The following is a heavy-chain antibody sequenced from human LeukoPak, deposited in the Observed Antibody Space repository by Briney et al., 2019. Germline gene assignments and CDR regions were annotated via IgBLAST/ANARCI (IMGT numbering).Heavy chain of an antibody. Sequence: SQTLSLTCTVSGGSISSGGYYWSWIRQHPGTGLEWIGYIYYSGSTYYNPSLKSRVTISVDTSKNQFSLKLSSVTAADTAVYYCARGLGELSDFDYWGQGTLVTVSS. CDR2: IYYSGST. J-gene: IGHJ4*02. V-gene: IGHV4-31*03. D-gene: IGHD3-10*01. CDR1: GGSISSGGYY. CDR3: ARGLGELSDFDY.